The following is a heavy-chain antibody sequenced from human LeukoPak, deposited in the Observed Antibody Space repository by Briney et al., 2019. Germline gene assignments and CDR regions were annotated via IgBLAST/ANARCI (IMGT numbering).Heavy chain of an antibody. CDR3: ARAEWRDAFDI. V-gene: IGHV4-59*01. CDR1: GGSISSYY. CDR2: IYYSGST. Sequence: PSETLSLTCPVSGGSISSYYWSWIRQPPGKGLEWIGYIYYSGSTNYNPSLKSRVTISVDTSKNQFSLKLSSVTAADTAVYYCARAEWRDAFDIWGQGTMVTVSS. D-gene: IGHD3-3*01. J-gene: IGHJ3*02.